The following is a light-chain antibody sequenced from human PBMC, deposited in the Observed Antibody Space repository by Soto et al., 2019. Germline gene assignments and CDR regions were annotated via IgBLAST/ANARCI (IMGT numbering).Light chain of an antibody. CDR1: QSVSGY. J-gene: IGKJ1*01. V-gene: IGKV3-15*01. Sequence: EIVLTQSPATLSLSPGERATLSCRASQSVSGYLAWYQQKPGQAPRLLIYGASPRATGIPDRFSGSGSGTEFTLTISSLQSEDFAVYYCQQYNSWPRTFGQGTKVDIK. CDR2: GAS. CDR3: QQYNSWPRT.